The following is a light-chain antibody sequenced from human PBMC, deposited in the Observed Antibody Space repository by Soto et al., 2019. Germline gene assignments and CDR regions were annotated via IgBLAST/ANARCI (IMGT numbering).Light chain of an antibody. Sequence: DIQMTQSPSSLSASVGDRVTITCRASQHISIYLNWYQQRPGTAPKLLIFAASSLQSGVPSRFSGSGSGTDFTLTISSLQPEDFATYYCQQYGTSPPYTFGQGTKLEI. V-gene: IGKV1-39*01. J-gene: IGKJ2*01. CDR2: AAS. CDR1: QHISIY. CDR3: QQYGTSPPYT.